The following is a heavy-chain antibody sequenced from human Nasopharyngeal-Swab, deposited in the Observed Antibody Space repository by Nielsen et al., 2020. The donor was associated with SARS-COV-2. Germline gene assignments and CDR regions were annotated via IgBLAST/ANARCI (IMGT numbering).Heavy chain of an antibody. CDR2: IYYGGST. Sequence: SETLSLTCTVSGGSISSGTYYWAWIRQPPGKGLEWIGSIYYGGSTYYNPSLKSRVTISVDTSKNQFSLKLSSVTAADTAVYYCATLSSSWYEYYFDYWGPGTLFPLSS. CDR1: GGSISSGTYY. V-gene: IGHV4-39*01. J-gene: IGHJ4*01. CDR3: ATLSSSWYEYYFDY. D-gene: IGHD6-13*01.